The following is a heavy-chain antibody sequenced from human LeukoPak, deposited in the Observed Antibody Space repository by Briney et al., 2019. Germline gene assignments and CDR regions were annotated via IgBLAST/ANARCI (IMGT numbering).Heavy chain of an antibody. J-gene: IGHJ4*02. D-gene: IGHD1-26*01. V-gene: IGHV4-39*01. CDR2: IYYSGST. Sequence: SETLSLTCTVSGGSISSSSYYWGWIRQPPGKGLEWIGSIYYSGSTYYNPSLKSRVTISVDTSKNQFSLKLSSVTAADTAVYYCARRPIVGATVGYFDYWGQGTPVTVSS. CDR3: ARRPIVGATVGYFDY. CDR1: GGSISSSSYY.